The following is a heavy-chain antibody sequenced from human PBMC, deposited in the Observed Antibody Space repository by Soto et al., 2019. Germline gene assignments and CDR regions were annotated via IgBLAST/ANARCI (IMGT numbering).Heavy chain of an antibody. V-gene: IGHV3-53*01. CDR2: IYGGGTT. J-gene: IGHJ4*02. D-gene: IGHD6-19*01. CDR1: GFAVSSKY. CDR3: VQTTGWPGCDF. Sequence: EVQLVESGGGWIQPGVSLRLSCAASGFAVSSKYMTWVRQAPGTGLEWVSVIYGGGTTYYADSVKGRFTISRDTSKNTLYLQMNSLRAEDTAVYYGVQTTGWPGCDFWGQGTLVTVSS.